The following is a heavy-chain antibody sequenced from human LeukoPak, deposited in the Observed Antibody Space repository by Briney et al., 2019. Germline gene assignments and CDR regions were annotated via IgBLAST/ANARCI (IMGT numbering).Heavy chain of an antibody. CDR3: AKARLTLAEAFDF. D-gene: IGHD4-23*01. J-gene: IGHJ3*01. Sequence: PGGSLRLSCAASGFTFSNYAMSWVRQAPGKGLEWVSGISGSGANTYYADSVKGRYTISRDNPKNTLYLQLNSLRAEDTAVYYCAKARLTLAEAFDFWGQGALVTVSS. CDR1: GFTFSNYA. V-gene: IGHV3-23*01. CDR2: ISGSGANT.